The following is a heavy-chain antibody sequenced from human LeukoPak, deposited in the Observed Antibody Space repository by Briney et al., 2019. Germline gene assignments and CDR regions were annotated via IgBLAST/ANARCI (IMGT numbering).Heavy chain of an antibody. D-gene: IGHD2-2*01. J-gene: IGHJ6*03. V-gene: IGHV3-48*01. CDR2: ISSSSSTI. CDR3: AREDQLLSLYYYYYMDV. Sequence: GGSPRLSCAASGFTFSSYSMNWVRQAPGKGLEWVSYISSSSSTIYYADSVKGRFTISRDNAKNSLYLQMNSLRAEDTAVYYCAREDQLLSLYYYYYMDVWGKGTTVTVSS. CDR1: GFTFSSYS.